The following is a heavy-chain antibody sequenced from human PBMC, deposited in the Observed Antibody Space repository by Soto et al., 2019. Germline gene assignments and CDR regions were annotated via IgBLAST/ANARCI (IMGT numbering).Heavy chain of an antibody. D-gene: IGHD2-2*01. J-gene: IGHJ6*02. Sequence: QVQLVQSGAEVKKPGSSVKVSCKASGGTFSSYAISWVRQAPGQGLEWMGGIIPIFGTANYAQKVQGRVTITADESTSTTYMELSSLRSEDTAVYYCARVSDCSSTSCPKGYYGMDVWGQGTTVTVSS. CDR3: ARVSDCSSTSCPKGYYGMDV. CDR1: GGTFSSYA. CDR2: IIPIFGTA. V-gene: IGHV1-69*01.